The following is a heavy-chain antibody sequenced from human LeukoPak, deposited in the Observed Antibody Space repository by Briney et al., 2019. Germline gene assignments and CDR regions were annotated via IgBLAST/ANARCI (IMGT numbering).Heavy chain of an antibody. Sequence: ASVKVSCKASGYTFTSYGISWVRQAPGQGLEWMGWISAYNGNTNYAQKLQGRVTMTTDTSTSTAYMELRSLRSGDTAVYYCARDPSHYYDSSGDAFDIWGQGTMVTVSS. CDR3: ARDPSHYYDSSGDAFDI. CDR2: ISAYNGNT. J-gene: IGHJ3*02. V-gene: IGHV1-18*01. CDR1: GYTFTSYG. D-gene: IGHD3-22*01.